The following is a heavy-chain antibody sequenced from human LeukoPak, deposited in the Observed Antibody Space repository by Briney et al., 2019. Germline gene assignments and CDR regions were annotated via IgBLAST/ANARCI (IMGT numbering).Heavy chain of an antibody. J-gene: IGHJ4*02. CDR3: ATDPYSGGRLGEFDF. CDR2: YDPEDGET. Sequence: ASVKVSCKVSGYTPSELSIHWVRQAPGKGLEWMGGYDPEDGETFSAQKFQGRVTMTEDTSTDTAHMELSSLRSEDTAVYYCATDPYSGGRLGEFDFWGQGTLVTVSP. V-gene: IGHV1-24*01. CDR1: GYTPSELS. D-gene: IGHD1-26*01.